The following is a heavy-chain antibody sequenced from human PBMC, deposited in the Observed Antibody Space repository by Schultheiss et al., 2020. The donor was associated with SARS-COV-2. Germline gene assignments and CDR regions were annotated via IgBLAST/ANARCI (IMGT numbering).Heavy chain of an antibody. V-gene: IGHV3-33*08. CDR3: ARGGGIAVSPFDY. J-gene: IGHJ4*02. CDR1: GFTFSSSW. Sequence: GGSLRLSCAASGFTFSSSWMHWVCQAPEKGLEWVAVIWYDGSNKYYADSVKGRFTISRDNSKNTLYLQMNSLRAEDTAVYYCARGGGIAVSPFDYWGQGTLVTVSS. CDR2: IWYDGSNK. D-gene: IGHD6-19*01.